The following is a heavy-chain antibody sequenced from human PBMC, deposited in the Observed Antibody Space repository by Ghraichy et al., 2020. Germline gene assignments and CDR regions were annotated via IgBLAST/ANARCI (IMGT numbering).Heavy chain of an antibody. CDR2: IYSGGTT. CDR1: GFTVTTNY. D-gene: IGHD6-13*01. J-gene: IGHJ2*01. Sequence: GESLNISCAASGFTVTTNYMSWVRQAPGKGLEWVSVIYSGGTTYYADSVKGRFNISRDNSKNTLYLQMNSLRAEDTAVYYCARMSDQQMAIGVWYFDLWGRGTLVTVSS. CDR3: ARMSDQQMAIGVWYFDL. V-gene: IGHV3-66*01.